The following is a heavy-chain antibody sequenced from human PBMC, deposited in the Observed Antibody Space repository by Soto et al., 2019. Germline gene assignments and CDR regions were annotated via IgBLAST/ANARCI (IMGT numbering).Heavy chain of an antibody. D-gene: IGHD2-15*01. V-gene: IGHV3-53*01. Sequence: GGSLRLSYAGSGFTVSSNYMSWVRQAPGKGLEWVSVIYSGGSTYYADSVKGRFTISRDNSKNTLYLQMNSLRAEDTAVYYCARGARYCSGGSCFSKVQSSYGMDVWCQATTVTVSS. CDR2: IYSGGST. J-gene: IGHJ6*02. CDR3: ARGARYCSGGSCFSKVQSSYGMDV. CDR1: GFTVSSNY.